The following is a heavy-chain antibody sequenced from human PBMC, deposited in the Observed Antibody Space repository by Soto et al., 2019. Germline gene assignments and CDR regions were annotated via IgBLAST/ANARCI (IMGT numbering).Heavy chain of an antibody. Sequence: QVQLVQSGTEVKKPGASVKVSCKASGFTFSIYGISWVRQAPGQGLEWMGWISAYDGDTNYAQRLQDRVTMTTDTSTNTAYMELRSLRSDDTAVYYCARDSRTYYYGLGSSNFDYWGQGTLVTVSS. CDR2: ISAYDGDT. V-gene: IGHV1-18*01. CDR1: GFTFSIYG. J-gene: IGHJ4*02. D-gene: IGHD3-10*01. CDR3: ARDSRTYYYGLGSSNFDY.